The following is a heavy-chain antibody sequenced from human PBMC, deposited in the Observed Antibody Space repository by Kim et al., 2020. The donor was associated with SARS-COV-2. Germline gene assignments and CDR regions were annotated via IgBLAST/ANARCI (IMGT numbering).Heavy chain of an antibody. CDR1: GFTFSNAW. J-gene: IGHJ4*02. CDR3: TTHSGYDHAPFDY. Sequence: GGSLRLSCAASGFTFSNAWMSWVRQAPGKGLEWVGRIKSKTDGGTTDYAAPVKGRFTISRDDSKNTLYLQMNSLKTEDTAVYYCTTHSGYDHAPFDYWGQGTLVTVSS. D-gene: IGHD5-12*01. V-gene: IGHV3-15*01. CDR2: IKSKTDGGTT.